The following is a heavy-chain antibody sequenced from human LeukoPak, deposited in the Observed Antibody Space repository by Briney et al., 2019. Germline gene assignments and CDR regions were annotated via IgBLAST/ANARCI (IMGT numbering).Heavy chain of an antibody. J-gene: IGHJ4*02. Sequence: SETLSLTCAVYGGSFSGYYWSWIRQPPGKGLEWIGEINHSGSTNYNPSLKSRVTISVDTSKNQFSLKLSSVTAADTAAYYCARGSSGYSGYDLFPYCFDYWGQGTLVTVSS. CDR1: GGSFSGYY. CDR2: INHSGST. V-gene: IGHV4-34*01. D-gene: IGHD5-12*01. CDR3: ARGSSGYSGYDLFPYCFDY.